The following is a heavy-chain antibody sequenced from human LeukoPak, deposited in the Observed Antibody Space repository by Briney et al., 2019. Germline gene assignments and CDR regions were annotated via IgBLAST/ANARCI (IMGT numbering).Heavy chain of an antibody. J-gene: IGHJ4*02. CDR3: ARLPTEVIVPEGPDY. CDR1: GGSIMSSSSY. Sequence: SETLSLTCTVSGGSIMSSSSYWGWIRQSPGEGLEWIGCIFYTGSTNYNPSLKSRVTISVDTSNNQFSLRLSSVTAADTAVYYCARLPTEVIVPEGPDYWGQGTLVAVSS. D-gene: IGHD2-21*01. CDR2: IFYTGST. V-gene: IGHV4-39*01.